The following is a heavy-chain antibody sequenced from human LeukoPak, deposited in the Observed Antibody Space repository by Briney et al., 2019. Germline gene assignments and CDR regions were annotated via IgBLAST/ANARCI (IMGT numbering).Heavy chain of an antibody. V-gene: IGHV4-59*08. J-gene: IGHJ4*02. CDR2: IHYSGST. Sequence: PSETLSLTCTVSGGTISSYYRNWIRQPPGKGLEWTGYIHYSGSTKYNPSLKSRVTISVDTSKNQFSLKLSSVTAADTAVYYCARWYSSGWAFDYWGQGTLVTVSS. CDR1: GGTISSYY. D-gene: IGHD6-19*01. CDR3: ARWYSSGWAFDY.